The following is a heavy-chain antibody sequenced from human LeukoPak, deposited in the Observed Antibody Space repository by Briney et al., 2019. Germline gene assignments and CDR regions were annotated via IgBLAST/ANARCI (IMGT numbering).Heavy chain of an antibody. Sequence: PGGALVLSCAASGFPVISSYMSWVRHAPGRGLECVSDIYRDGSTYYTDSVKGRFTISRDNSRNTVYLQMNSLSAEDTAVYYCATRPGMGINYFALWGRGTLVTVSS. J-gene: IGHJ2*01. CDR1: GFPVISSY. D-gene: IGHD7-27*01. CDR2: IYRDGST. V-gene: IGHV3-53*01. CDR3: ATRPGMGINYFAL.